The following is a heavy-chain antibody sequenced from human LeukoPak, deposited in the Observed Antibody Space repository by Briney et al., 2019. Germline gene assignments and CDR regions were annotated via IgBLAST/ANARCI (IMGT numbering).Heavy chain of an antibody. CDR2: RSICNGNT. J-gene: IGHJ4*02. V-gene: IGHV1-18*01. CDR1: GYDFINYG. D-gene: IGHD6-6*01. CDR3: ARGGPSPSGSSSREYYLDY. Sequence: ASVKVSCKASGYDFINYGISWVRQAPGQGLEWMGWRSICNGNTDYKLQGRVTMTTDTSTSTAYMEVRSLRSDDTAVYYCARGGPSPSGSSSREYYLDYWGQGTLVTVSS.